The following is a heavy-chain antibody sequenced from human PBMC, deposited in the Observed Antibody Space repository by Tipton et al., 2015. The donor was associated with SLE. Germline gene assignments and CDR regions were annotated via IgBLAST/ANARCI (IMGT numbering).Heavy chain of an antibody. CDR2: IYYSGGT. CDR3: ARQDLGRAATLTFDI. CDR1: GASISSHF. Sequence: LRLSCTVSGASISSHFWSWIRQPPGKGLEWIGYIYYSGGTNYNPSLRSRVTISRDTSNNEFSLKLTSVTAADTAVYFCARQDLGRAATLTFDIWGLGTLVTVSS. D-gene: IGHD6-25*01. J-gene: IGHJ4*02. V-gene: IGHV4-59*11.